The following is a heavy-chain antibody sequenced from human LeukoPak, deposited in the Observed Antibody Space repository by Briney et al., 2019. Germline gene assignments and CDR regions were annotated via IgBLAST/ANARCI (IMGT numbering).Heavy chain of an antibody. V-gene: IGHV1-69*05. D-gene: IGHD5-18*01. J-gene: IGHJ6*03. CDR3: ARVHRDTAMVNPYYYYYYMDV. CDR2: IIPIFGTA. CDR1: GGTFSSYA. Sequence: GASVKVSCKASGGTFSSYAISWGRQGPGQGLEWMGGIIPIFGTANYAQKFQGRVTITTDESTSTAYMELSSLRSEDTAVYYCARVHRDTAMVNPYYYYYYMDVWGKGTAVTVSS.